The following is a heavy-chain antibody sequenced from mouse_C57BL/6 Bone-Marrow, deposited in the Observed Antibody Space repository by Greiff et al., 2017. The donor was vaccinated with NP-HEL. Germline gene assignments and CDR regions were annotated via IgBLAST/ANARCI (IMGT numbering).Heavy chain of an antibody. J-gene: IGHJ3*01. V-gene: IGHV1-15*01. Sequence: QVQLKQSGAELVRPGASVTLSCKASGYTFTDYEMHWVKQTPVHGLEWIGAIDPETGGTAYNQKFKGKAIQTADKSSSTAYMELRSLTSEDSAVYYCTRGNYPSWGQGTLVTVSA. CDR1: GYTFTDYE. D-gene: IGHD2-1*01. CDR3: TRGNYPS. CDR2: IDPETGGT.